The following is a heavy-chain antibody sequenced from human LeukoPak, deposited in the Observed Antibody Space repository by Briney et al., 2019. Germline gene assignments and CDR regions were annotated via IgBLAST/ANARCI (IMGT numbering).Heavy chain of an antibody. CDR3: ARGPYGWYYFDT. D-gene: IGHD1-26*01. J-gene: IGHJ5*02. CDR2: IVPIFATP. Sequence: PVKVSCKASGGTFSSSSISWVRQAPGQGLEWMGRIVPIFATPNYAQKFQGRVTITTDESTNTAYMELTSLRSDDTAVYYCARGPYGWYYFDTWGQGTLVTVSS. CDR1: GGTFSSSS. V-gene: IGHV1-69*05.